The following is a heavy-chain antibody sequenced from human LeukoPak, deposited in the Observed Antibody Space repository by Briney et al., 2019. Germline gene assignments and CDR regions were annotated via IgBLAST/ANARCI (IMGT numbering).Heavy chain of an antibody. J-gene: IGHJ4*02. CDR1: GGSISSYY. CDR3: ATSKPSYGSGSYYGY. V-gene: IGHV4-59*08. Sequence: SETLSLTCTVSGGSISSYYWSSLRQPPGKGLEWIGYIYYSGSANYNPSLKSRVTISVETSKNQFSLKLSSVTAADTAVYYCATSKPSYGSGSYYGYWGQGTLVTVSS. D-gene: IGHD3-10*01. CDR2: IYYSGSA.